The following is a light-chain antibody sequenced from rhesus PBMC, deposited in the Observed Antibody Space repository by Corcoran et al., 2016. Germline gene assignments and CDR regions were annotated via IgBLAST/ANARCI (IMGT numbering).Light chain of an antibody. J-gene: IGKJ3*01. CDR3: QHGYGTPCT. V-gene: IGKV1-74*01. Sequence: DIQMTQSPSSLSASVGDRVTITCRASENVNNYLNWYQQKPGKAPKLLIYKAFTLQSGVPSRFSGSVSGTDDTFTISSLQPEDVATYYCQHGYGTPCTFGPGTKLDIK. CDR2: KAF. CDR1: ENVNNY.